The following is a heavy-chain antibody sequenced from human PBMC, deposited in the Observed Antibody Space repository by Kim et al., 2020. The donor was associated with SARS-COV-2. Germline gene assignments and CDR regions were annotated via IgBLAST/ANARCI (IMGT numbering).Heavy chain of an antibody. Sequence: SETLSLTCTVSGGSISSSSYYWGWIRQPPGKGLEWIGSIYYSGSTYYNPSLKSRVTISVDTSKNQFSLKLSCVIAADTAVYYCAKSTGITMIVVVINDAFDIWGQGTMVTVSS. J-gene: IGHJ3*02. CDR2: IYYSGST. CDR3: AKSTGITMIVVVINDAFDI. V-gene: IGHV4-39*07. CDR1: GGSISSSSYY. D-gene: IGHD3-22*01.